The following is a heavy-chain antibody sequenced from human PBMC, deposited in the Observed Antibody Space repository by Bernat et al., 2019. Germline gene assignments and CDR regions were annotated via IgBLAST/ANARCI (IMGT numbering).Heavy chain of an antibody. V-gene: IGHV4-39*01. D-gene: IGHD3-22*01. CDR3: ARSDYDSSGYHNFDI. CDR2: IYYSGST. J-gene: IGHJ3*02. Sequence: QLQLQESGPGLVKPSETLSLTCTVSGGSISSSSYYWGWIRQPPGKGLEWIGSIYYSGSTYYNPSLKSRVTISVDTSKNQFSLKLSSVTAADTAVYYCARSDYDSSGYHNFDIWGQGTMVTVSS. CDR1: GGSISSSSYY.